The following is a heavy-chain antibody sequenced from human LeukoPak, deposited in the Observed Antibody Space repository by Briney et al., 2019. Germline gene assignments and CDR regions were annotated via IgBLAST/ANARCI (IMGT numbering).Heavy chain of an antibody. CDR1: GYSISSGYY. CDR3: ARHFYRGSYYFEY. Sequence: PSETLSLTCAVSGYSISSGYYWGWIRQPPGKGLEWIGSIYHSGSTYYNPSLKSRVTISVDTSKNQFSLSLSPVTSADTAVYFCARHFYRGSYYFEYWGQGTLVTVSS. V-gene: IGHV4-38-2*01. CDR2: IYHSGST. D-gene: IGHD3-3*02. J-gene: IGHJ4*02.